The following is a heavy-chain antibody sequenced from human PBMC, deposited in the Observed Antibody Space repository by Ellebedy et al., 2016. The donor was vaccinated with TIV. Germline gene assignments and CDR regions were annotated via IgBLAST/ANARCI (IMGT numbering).Heavy chain of an antibody. CDR3: ARDDGDKAFDM. J-gene: IGHJ3*02. V-gene: IGHV3-21*01. CDR1: GFTFSSYS. CDR2: ISSISSDI. Sequence: PGESLRLSCAASGFTFSSYSMNWVRQAPGKGLEWVSSISSISSDIYYADSLKGRFTISRDNAKNSLYLQMNSLRAEDTAVYYCARDDGDKAFDMWGQGTMVTVSS.